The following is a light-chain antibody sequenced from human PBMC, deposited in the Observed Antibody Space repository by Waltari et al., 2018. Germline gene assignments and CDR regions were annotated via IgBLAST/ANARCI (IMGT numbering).Light chain of an antibody. CDR2: DAS. CDR1: QTVGSSY. Sequence: IVLTQSPGTLSLSPGERATISCRASQTVGSSYLAWYQQKPGQAPRLLIYDASSRATGNPYRFSGRGSGTDFTLTINRLEPEDFAVYYCQHYGSSPPTWTLGQGTKVEIK. CDR3: QHYGSSPPTWT. V-gene: IGKV3-20*01. J-gene: IGKJ1*01.